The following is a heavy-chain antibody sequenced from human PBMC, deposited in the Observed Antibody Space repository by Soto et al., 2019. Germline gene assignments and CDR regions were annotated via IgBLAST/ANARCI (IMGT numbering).Heavy chain of an antibody. V-gene: IGHV3-30-3*01. CDR3: ARDLRVSGSPHWGWFAP. J-gene: IGHJ5*02. Sequence: QVQLVESGGGVVQPGRSLRLSCAASGFTFSSYAMHWVRQAPGKGLEWVAGISDDGSNKYYADSVKGRFTISRDNSKNSLYLQMNSLSAEDTAVYYCARDLRVSGSPHWGWFAPWGQGTLVTVSS. D-gene: IGHD1-26*01. CDR1: GFTFSSYA. CDR2: ISDDGSNK.